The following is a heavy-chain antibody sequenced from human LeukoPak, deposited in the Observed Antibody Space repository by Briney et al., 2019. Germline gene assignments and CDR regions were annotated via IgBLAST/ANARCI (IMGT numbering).Heavy chain of an antibody. CDR3: ARTFGEKAY. Sequence: SETLSLTCTVSGGSISSGGYYWSWIRQPPGKGLEWIGYIYHSGSTYYNPSLKSRVTISVDRSKNQFSLKLSSVTAADTAVYYCARTFGEKAYWGQGTQVTVSS. D-gene: IGHD3-10*01. V-gene: IGHV4-30-2*01. J-gene: IGHJ4*02. CDR2: IYHSGST. CDR1: GGSISSGGYY.